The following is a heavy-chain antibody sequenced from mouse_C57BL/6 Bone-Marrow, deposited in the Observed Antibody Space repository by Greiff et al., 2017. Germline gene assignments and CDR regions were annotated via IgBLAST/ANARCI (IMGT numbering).Heavy chain of an antibody. D-gene: IGHD4-1*01. CDR1: GFTFSDYY. Sequence: EVQGVESGGGLVQPGGSLKLSCAASGFTFSDYYMYWVRQTPEKRLEWVAYISNGGGSTYYPDTVKGRFTISRDKAKNTLYLQMSRLKSEDTAMYYCARQGNWAWFAYWGQGTLVTVSA. J-gene: IGHJ3*01. V-gene: IGHV5-12*01. CDR2: ISNGGGST. CDR3: ARQGNWAWFAY.